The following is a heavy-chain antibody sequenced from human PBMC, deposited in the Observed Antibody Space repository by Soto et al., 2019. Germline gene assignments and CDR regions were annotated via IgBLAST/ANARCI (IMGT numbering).Heavy chain of an antibody. CDR1: GRTFSSYT. Sequence: SVKVSCKASGRTFSSYTISWVRQAPGQGLEWMGRIIPILGIANYAQKFQGRVTITTDKSTSTAYMELSSLRSEDTAVYYCARGKYSSSSNYYYYYMDVWGKGTTVTVSS. V-gene: IGHV1-69*02. CDR3: ARGKYSSSSNYYYYYMDV. CDR2: IIPILGIA. D-gene: IGHD6-6*01. J-gene: IGHJ6*03.